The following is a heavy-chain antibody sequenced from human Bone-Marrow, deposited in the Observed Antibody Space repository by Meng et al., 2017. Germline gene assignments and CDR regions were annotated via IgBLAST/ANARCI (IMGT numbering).Heavy chain of an antibody. V-gene: IGHV3-30*15. D-gene: IGHD2-21*02. CDR3: ARAGGAYCGGDCYKIDP. CDR2: ISFHGSTK. Sequence: GESLKISCAASGFTFSSNAMHWFRQAPGKGLEWVALISFHGSTKYYADSVKGRFTISRDNSKNTLYLQMSSLRTEDTAMYYCARAGGAYCGGDCYKIDPWGQGTLVTVSS. J-gene: IGHJ5*02. CDR1: GFTFSSNA.